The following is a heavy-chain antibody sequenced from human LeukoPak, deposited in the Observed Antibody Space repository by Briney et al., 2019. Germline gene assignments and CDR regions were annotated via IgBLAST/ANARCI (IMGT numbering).Heavy chain of an antibody. CDR3: ARANFWSGYRQYYFDY. CDR2: IYYSGST. Sequence: SETLSLTCTVSGGSISSYYWSWIRQPPGKGLQWIGYIYYSGSTNYNPSLKSRVTISVDTSKNQFSLKLSSVTAADTAVYYCARANFWSGYRQYYFDYWGQGTLVTVSS. D-gene: IGHD3-3*01. CDR1: GGSISSYY. V-gene: IGHV4-59*01. J-gene: IGHJ4*02.